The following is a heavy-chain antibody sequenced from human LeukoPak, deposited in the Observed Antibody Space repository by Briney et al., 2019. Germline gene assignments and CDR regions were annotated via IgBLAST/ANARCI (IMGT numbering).Heavy chain of an antibody. CDR2: IKPNSGGT. Sequence: ASVSVSSTASGYTFPAYYMNWVRPAPGQGMGWMGWIKPNSGGTNYAQKFQGRVTITRETTRRTASMEVSRLRSDDTAVYYCARRHLTGSAIDYWGQGTLVTVSS. CDR3: ARRHLTGSAIDY. J-gene: IGHJ4*02. CDR1: GYTFPAYY. V-gene: IGHV1-2*02. D-gene: IGHD3-9*01.